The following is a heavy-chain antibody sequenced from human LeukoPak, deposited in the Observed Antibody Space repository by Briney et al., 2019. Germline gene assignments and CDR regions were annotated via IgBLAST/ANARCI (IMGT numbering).Heavy chain of an antibody. D-gene: IGHD6-19*01. CDR3: ARTYSSGWYAGGYFQH. V-gene: IGHV4-59*08. CDR2: IYYSGST. J-gene: IGHJ1*01. Sequence: SETLSLTCTVSGGSISSYYWSWIRQPPGKGLEWIGYIYYSGSTNYNPSLKSRVTISVDTSKNQFSLKLSSVTAADAAVYYCARTYSSGWYAGGYFQHWGQGTLVTVSS. CDR1: GGSISSYY.